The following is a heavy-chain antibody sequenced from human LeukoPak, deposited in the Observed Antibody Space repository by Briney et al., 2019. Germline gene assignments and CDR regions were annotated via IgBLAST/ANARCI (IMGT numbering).Heavy chain of an antibody. Sequence: GGSLRLSCAASGFTFSSYAMSWVRQAPGKGLEWVSAISGSGGSTYYADSAKGRFTISRDNSKNTLYLQMNSLRAEDTAVYYCAKNLHDFWSGYTFDYWGQGTLVTVSS. D-gene: IGHD3-3*01. CDR2: ISGSGGST. CDR3: AKNLHDFWSGYTFDY. V-gene: IGHV3-23*01. J-gene: IGHJ4*02. CDR1: GFTFSSYA.